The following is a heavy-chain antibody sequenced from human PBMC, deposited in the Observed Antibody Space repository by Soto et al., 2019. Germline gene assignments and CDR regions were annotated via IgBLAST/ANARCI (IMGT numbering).Heavy chain of an antibody. Sequence: SETLSLTCTVSGGSISSSSYYWGGIRQPPGKGLEWIGSIYYSGSTYYNPSLKSRVTISVDTSKNQFSLKLSSVTAADTAVYYCARDGRIAVAGGTEHYYYGMDVWGQGTTVTVSS. CDR2: IYYSGST. J-gene: IGHJ6*02. CDR1: GGSISSSSYY. CDR3: ARDGRIAVAGGTEHYYYGMDV. V-gene: IGHV4-39*02. D-gene: IGHD6-19*01.